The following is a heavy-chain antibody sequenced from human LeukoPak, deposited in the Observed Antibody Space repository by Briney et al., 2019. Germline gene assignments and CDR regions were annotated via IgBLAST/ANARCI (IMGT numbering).Heavy chain of an antibody. CDR3: AKSPGGSGIAYGLDV. CDR2: ISYSGST. J-gene: IGHJ6*02. V-gene: IGHV3-23*01. Sequence: GGSLRLSCAASGFTFSNYALSWVRQAPGKGLEWVSCISYSGSTHYTDSVKGRFTISRDNPKSTLYLQMNSLRAEDTAVYYCAKSPGGSGIAYGLDVWGQGTTVTVS. D-gene: IGHD6-13*01. CDR1: GFTFSNYA.